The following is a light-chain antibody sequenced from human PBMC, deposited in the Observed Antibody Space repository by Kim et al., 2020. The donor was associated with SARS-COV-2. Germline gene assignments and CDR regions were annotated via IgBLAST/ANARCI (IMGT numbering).Light chain of an antibody. J-gene: IGKJ1*01. Sequence: AIRITQSPSSLSASTGDRVTITCRASQGISSYLAWYQQKPGKAPKLLIYAASTLQSGVPSRFSGSGSGTDFTLTISCLQSEDFATYYCQQYYSYPRTFGQGTKADIK. CDR3: QQYYSYPRT. CDR2: AAS. V-gene: IGKV1-8*01. CDR1: QGISSY.